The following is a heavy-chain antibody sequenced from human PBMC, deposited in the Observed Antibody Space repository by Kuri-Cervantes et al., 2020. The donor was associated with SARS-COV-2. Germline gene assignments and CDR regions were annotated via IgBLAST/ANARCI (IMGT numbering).Heavy chain of an antibody. V-gene: IGHV4-59*11. D-gene: IGHD6-13*01. CDR1: GGSISGHY. CDR2: IFYSGST. J-gene: IGHJ4*02. CDR3: TRHGTAAAVD. Sequence: ESLKISCTVSGGSISGHYWSWIRQPPGKGLEWIGNIFYSGSTNYNPSLKSRVTMSVATSKNQFSLKLNSVTAADTAVYYCTRHGTAAAVDWGQGTLVTVSS.